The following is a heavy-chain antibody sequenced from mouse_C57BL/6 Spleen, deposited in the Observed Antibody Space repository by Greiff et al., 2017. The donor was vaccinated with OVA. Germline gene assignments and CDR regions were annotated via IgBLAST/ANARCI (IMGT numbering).Heavy chain of an antibody. CDR2: IYPGSGST. D-gene: IGHD2-3*01. V-gene: IGHV1-55*01. CDR3: ARGYYPYYAMDY. Sequence: QVQLQQSGAELVKPGASVKMSCKASGYTFTSYWITWVKQRPGQGLEWIGDIYPGSGSTNYNEKFKSKATLTVDTSSSTAYMQLSSLTSEDSAVYYCARGYYPYYAMDYWGQGTSVTVSS. J-gene: IGHJ4*01. CDR1: GYTFTSYW.